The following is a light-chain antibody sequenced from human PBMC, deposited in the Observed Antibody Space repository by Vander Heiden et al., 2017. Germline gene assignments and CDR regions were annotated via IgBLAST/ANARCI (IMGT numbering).Light chain of an antibody. V-gene: IGKV4-1*01. CDR2: WAS. CDR3: QQDVTIPLT. CDR1: QTLLKSSNNKNY. Sequence: IVMTQYPDSLAVSLGERASVNCKSSQTLLKSSNNKNYLAWYQHKPGQPPKLLIYWASTRQSGVPDRFSGGGSGTDYTLTISSLQAEDVAVYYCQQDVTIPLTFGAGTKVEIK. J-gene: IGKJ4*01.